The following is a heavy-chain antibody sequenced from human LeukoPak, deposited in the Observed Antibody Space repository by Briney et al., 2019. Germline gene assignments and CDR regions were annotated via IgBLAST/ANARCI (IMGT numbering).Heavy chain of an antibody. CDR2: IYPGDSDT. CDR1: GYSFSSYW. J-gene: IGHJ4*02. Sequence: GESLKISCKGSGYSFSSYWIGWVRQMPGKGLEWMGIIYPGDSDTRYSPSFQGQVTISVDNSISTAYLQWSSMQASDTAIYYCARSYYDNTGYYPDYWGQGTLVTVSS. D-gene: IGHD3-22*01. V-gene: IGHV5-51*01. CDR3: ARSYYDNTGYYPDY.